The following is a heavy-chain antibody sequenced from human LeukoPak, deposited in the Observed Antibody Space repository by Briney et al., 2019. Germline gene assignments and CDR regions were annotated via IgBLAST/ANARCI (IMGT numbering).Heavy chain of an antibody. Sequence: RSGGSLRLSCAASGFTFSSYAMSWVRQAPGKGLERVSAISSGGTSTYSADSVKGRFTISRDDSKNTVYLQMSSLRAEDTAVYFCAKGSYNSGWPGYWGQGTPVTVSS. J-gene: IGHJ4*02. CDR2: ISSGGTST. CDR1: GFTFSSYA. V-gene: IGHV3-23*01. D-gene: IGHD6-19*01. CDR3: AKGSYNSGWPGY.